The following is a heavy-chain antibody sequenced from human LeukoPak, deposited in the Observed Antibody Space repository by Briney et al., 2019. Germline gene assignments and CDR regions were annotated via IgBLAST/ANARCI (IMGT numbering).Heavy chain of an antibody. J-gene: IGHJ4*02. D-gene: IGHD5-12*01. CDR1: GFTFQSYS. CDR2: IKRGSSII. V-gene: IGHV3-48*01. CDR3: AKGLRKGYDFDY. Sequence: PGGSLRLSCAASGFTFQSYSMYWGRQAPGKGLEWVSYIKRGSSIIYYADSVKGRFTISRDNSKNTLYLQMNSLRAEDTAVYYCAKGLRKGYDFDYWGQGTLVTVSS.